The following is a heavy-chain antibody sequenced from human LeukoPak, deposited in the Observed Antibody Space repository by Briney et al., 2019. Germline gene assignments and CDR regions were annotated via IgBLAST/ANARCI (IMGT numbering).Heavy chain of an antibody. J-gene: IGHJ5*02. CDR1: RYTFTGYY. CDR2: INPNSGGT. Sequence: ASVKVSCKASRYTFTGYYMHWVRQAPGQGLEWMGWINPNSGGTNYAQKFQGRVTMTRDTSISTAYMELSRLRSDDTAVYYCARDRVGYCTNGVCYGGNWFDPWGQGTLVTVSS. CDR3: ARDRVGYCTNGVCYGGNWFDP. D-gene: IGHD2-8*01. V-gene: IGHV1-2*02.